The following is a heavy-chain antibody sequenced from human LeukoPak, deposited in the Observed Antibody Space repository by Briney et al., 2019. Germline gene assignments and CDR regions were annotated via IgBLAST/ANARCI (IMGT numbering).Heavy chain of an antibody. CDR2: INHSGST. D-gene: IGHD3-3*01. V-gene: IGHV4-34*01. CDR3: ARSQGQYDFWSGYYHPYFDY. J-gene: IGHJ4*02. Sequence: PSETLSLTCAVCGGSFSGYYWSWIRQPPGKGLKWIGEINHSGSTNYNPSLKSRVTISVDTSKNQFSLKLSSVTAADTAVYYCARSQGQYDFWSGYYHPYFDYWGQGTLVTVSS. CDR1: GGSFSGYY.